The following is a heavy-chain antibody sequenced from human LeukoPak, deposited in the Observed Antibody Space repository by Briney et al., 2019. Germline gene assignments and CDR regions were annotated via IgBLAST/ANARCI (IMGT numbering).Heavy chain of an antibody. Sequence: PSETLSLTCTASGGSISSYYWSWIRQPLGKGLEWIAYVYESGDTRYKPSLRSRVTISLDTSKNQFSLKLTSVTAADTAVYYCARHFLRGGFDSWGQGTLVTVSS. CDR3: ARHFLRGGFDS. V-gene: IGHV4-59*08. D-gene: IGHD5-12*01. CDR1: GGSISSYY. CDR2: VYESGDT. J-gene: IGHJ5*01.